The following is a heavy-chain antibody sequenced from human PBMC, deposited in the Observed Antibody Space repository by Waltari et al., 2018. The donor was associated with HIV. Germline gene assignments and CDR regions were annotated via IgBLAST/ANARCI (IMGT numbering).Heavy chain of an antibody. D-gene: IGHD4-17*01. CDR1: GFTFSSYG. CDR3: AKDRHGVTIYGMDV. J-gene: IGHJ6*02. Sequence: QVQLVESGGGVVQPGRSLTLSCAASGFTFSSYGMHWVRQAPGKGLEWVVVISYDGSNKYYADSVKGRFTISRDNSKNTLYLQMNSLRAEDTAVYYCAKDRHGVTIYGMDVWGQGTTVTVSS. CDR2: ISYDGSNK. V-gene: IGHV3-30*18.